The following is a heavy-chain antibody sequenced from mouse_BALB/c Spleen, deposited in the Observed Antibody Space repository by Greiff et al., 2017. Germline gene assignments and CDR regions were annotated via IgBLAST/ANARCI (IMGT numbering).Heavy chain of an antibody. CDR1: GYTFTSYW. V-gene: IGHV1-7*01. D-gene: IGHD2-2*01. CDR3: ARGNYGYDAWFAY. CDR2: INPSTGYT. J-gene: IGHJ2*01. Sequence: VQLQQSGAELAKPGASVKMSCKASGYTFTSYWMHWVKQRPGQGLEWIGYINPSTGYTEYNQKFKDKATLTADKSSSTAYMQLSSLTSEDSAVYYCARGNYGYDAWFAYWGQGTTLTVSS.